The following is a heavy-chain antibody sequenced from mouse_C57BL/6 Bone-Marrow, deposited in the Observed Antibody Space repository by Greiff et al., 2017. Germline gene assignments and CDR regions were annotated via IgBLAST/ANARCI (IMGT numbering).Heavy chain of an antibody. CDR3: AREIYYGSSYWYFDV. CDR1: GFTFSDFY. D-gene: IGHD1-1*01. Sequence: EVMLVESGGGLVQSGRSLRLSCATSGFTFSDFYMEWVRQAPGKGLEWIAASRNKANDYTTEYSASVKGRFIVSRDTSQSILYLQMNALRAEDTAIYYCAREIYYGSSYWYFDVWGTGTTVTVSS. V-gene: IGHV7-1*01. CDR2: SRNKANDYTT. J-gene: IGHJ1*03.